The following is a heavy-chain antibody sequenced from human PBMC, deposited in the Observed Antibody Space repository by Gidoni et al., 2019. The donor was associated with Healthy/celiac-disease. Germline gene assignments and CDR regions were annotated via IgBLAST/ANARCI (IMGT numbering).Heavy chain of an antibody. CDR3: ARHTLYGSGSEEIYYYYGMDV. J-gene: IGHJ6*02. CDR1: GYSFTSYW. Sequence: EVQLVQSGAEVKKPGESLRISCKGSGYSFTSYWISWVRQMPGKGLEWMGRIDPSDSYTNYSPSFQGHVTISADKSISTAYLQWSSLKASDTAMYYCARHTLYGSGSEEIYYYYGMDVWGQGTTVTVSS. D-gene: IGHD3-10*01. V-gene: IGHV5-10-1*03. CDR2: IDPSDSYT.